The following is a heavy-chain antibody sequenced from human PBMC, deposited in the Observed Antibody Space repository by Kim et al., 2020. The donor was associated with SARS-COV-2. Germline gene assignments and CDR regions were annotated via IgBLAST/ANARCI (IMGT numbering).Heavy chain of an antibody. D-gene: IGHD2-2*01. CDR3: AKDEYQLPRAFDI. V-gene: IGHV3-23*01. J-gene: IGHJ3*02. Sequence: YADSVKGRFTISRDNSKNTLYLQMNSLRAEDTAVYYCAKDEYQLPRAFDIWGQGTMVTVSS.